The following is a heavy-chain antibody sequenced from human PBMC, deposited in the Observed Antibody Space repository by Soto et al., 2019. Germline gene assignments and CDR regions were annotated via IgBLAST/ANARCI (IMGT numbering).Heavy chain of an antibody. CDR2: IYNSGSS. V-gene: IGHV4-31*03. J-gene: IGHJ6*02. CDR3: ARVSYGMDV. Sequence: TLSLTCTVSVGSVSSGAYYWSWMRQHPGKGLEWIGYIYNSGSSYYNPSLKSRVTISVDTSKNQFSLKLSSVTAADTAVYYCARVSYGMDVWGQGTTVTVSS. CDR1: VGSVSSGAYY.